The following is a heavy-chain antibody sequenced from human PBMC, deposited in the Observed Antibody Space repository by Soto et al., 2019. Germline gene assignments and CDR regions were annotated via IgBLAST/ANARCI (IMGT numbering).Heavy chain of an antibody. V-gene: IGHV3-30-3*01. D-gene: IGHD2-2*01. J-gene: IGHJ6*02. Sequence: GGSLRLSCAASGFTFSSYAMHWVRQAPGKGLEWVAVISYDGSNKYYADSVKGRFTISRDNSKNTLYLQMNSLRAEDTAVYYCARVVTTYYYYGMDVWGQGTTVTSP. CDR1: GFTFSSYA. CDR2: ISYDGSNK. CDR3: ARVVTTYYYYGMDV.